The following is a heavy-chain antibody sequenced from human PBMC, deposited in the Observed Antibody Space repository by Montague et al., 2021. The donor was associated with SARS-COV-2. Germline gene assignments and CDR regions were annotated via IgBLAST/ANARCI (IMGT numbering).Heavy chain of an antibody. CDR3: ARLKQYFDSSGSPSAFDF. D-gene: IGHD3-22*01. J-gene: IGHJ3*01. CDR1: GGSITNNIYY. Sequence: SETLSLTCTVSGGSITNNIYYWAWIRQPPGKGLEWIGSIYYTGNTYYNPSLKSRVTISVVTSKNHFTLKLSSVTAAETAVYYCARLKQYFDSSGSPSAFDFRGQGTKVTVSS. V-gene: IGHV4-39*02. CDR2: IYYTGNT.